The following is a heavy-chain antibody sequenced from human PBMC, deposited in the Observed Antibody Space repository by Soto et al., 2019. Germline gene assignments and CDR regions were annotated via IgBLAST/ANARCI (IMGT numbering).Heavy chain of an antibody. CDR1: GFTFSSYA. J-gene: IGHJ4*02. CDR3: AREGRGCRFDY. V-gene: IGHV3-30-3*01. D-gene: IGHD6-19*01. Sequence: QVQLVESGGGVVQPGRSLRLSCAASGFTFSSYAMHWVRQAPGKGLEWVAVISYDGSNKYYADSVKGRFTISRDNSKNTLYLQMNSLGAEDTAGYYCAREGRGCRFDYWGQVTLVTVSS. CDR2: ISYDGSNK.